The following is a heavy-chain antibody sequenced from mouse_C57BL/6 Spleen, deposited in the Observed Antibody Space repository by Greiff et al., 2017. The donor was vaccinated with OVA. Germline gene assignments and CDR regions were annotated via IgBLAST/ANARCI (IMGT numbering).Heavy chain of an antibody. CDR1: GYTFTSYW. V-gene: IGHV1-55*01. D-gene: IGHD1-1*01. J-gene: IGHJ4*01. CDR2: IYPGSGST. CDR3: ARSDTVVGDAMDY. Sequence: QVQLQQPGAELVKPGASVKMSCKASGYTFTSYWITWVKQRPGQGLEWIGDIYPGSGSTNYNEKFKSKATLTVDTSSSTAYMQLSSLTSEDSAVYYCARSDTVVGDAMDYWGQGTSVTVSS.